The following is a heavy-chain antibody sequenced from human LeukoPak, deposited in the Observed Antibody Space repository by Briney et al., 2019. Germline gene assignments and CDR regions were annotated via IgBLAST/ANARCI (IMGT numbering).Heavy chain of an antibody. J-gene: IGHJ4*02. D-gene: IGHD3-10*01. V-gene: IGHV3-30*02. CDR1: GFSFSSYG. Sequence: GGSLRLSCAASGFSFSSYGMHWVRQAPGKGLEWVGFIRYDGVTKYYSDSVRGRFTISRDNSKNTLDVQMSSLRAEDTAVYYYAKDGPYYGAGAMYYFDYWGQGTPVTVSS. CDR3: AKDGPYYGAGAMYYFDY. CDR2: IRYDGVTK.